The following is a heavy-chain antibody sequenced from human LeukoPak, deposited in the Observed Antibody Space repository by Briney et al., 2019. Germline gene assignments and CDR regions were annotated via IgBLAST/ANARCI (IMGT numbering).Heavy chain of an antibody. CDR3: ARAYCSSTSCCPNWFDP. CDR1: GGSFSGYY. CDR2: INHSGST. V-gene: IGHV4-34*01. J-gene: IGHJ5*02. Sequence: SETLSLTCAVYGGSFSGYYWSWIRQPPGKGLEWIGVINHSGSTNYNPSLKSRVTISVDTSKNQFSLKLSSVTAADTAVYYCARAYCSSTSCCPNWFDPWGQGTLVTVSS. D-gene: IGHD2-2*01.